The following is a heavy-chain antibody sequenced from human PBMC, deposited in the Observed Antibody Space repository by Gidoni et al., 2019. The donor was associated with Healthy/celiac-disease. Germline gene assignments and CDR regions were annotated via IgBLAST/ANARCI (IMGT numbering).Heavy chain of an antibody. CDR3: ARDGRWFGELSGRAFDI. V-gene: IGHV3-20*01. Sequence: EVQLVESGGGVVRPGGSLRLSCSASGFPFADYGMSWVRQAPGKGLEWVSGINWNGGSTGYADSVKGRFTISRDNAKNSLYLQMNSLRAEDTALYHCARDGRWFGELSGRAFDIWGQGTMVTVSS. CDR2: INWNGGST. J-gene: IGHJ3*02. D-gene: IGHD3-10*01. CDR1: GFPFADYG.